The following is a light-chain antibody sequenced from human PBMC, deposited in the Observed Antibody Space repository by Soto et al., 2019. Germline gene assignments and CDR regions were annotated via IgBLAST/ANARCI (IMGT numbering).Light chain of an antibody. J-gene: IGLJ1*01. CDR2: EVS. Sequence: PASVSGSPGQSITISCTGTSGDVGGFNYASWYQQHPGKAPKLMIYEVSNRPSGVSNRFSGSKSGNTASLTISGLQAEDEADYYCSSYTSSSSIYVFGTGTKVTVL. CDR1: SGDVGGFNY. V-gene: IGLV2-14*03. CDR3: SSYTSSSSIYV.